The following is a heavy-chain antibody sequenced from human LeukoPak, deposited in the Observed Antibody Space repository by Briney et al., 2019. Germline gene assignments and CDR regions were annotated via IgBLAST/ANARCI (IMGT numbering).Heavy chain of an antibody. Sequence: SQTLSLTCTVSGGSISSGSYYWSWIRQPGGKGLEWIGRIYTSGSTNYNPSLKSRVTISVDTSKNQFSLKLSSVTAADTAVYYCAREKQWLEIFDYWGQGTLVTVFS. J-gene: IGHJ4*02. CDR3: AREKQWLEIFDY. CDR1: GGSISSGSYY. D-gene: IGHD6-19*01. V-gene: IGHV4-61*02. CDR2: IYTSGST.